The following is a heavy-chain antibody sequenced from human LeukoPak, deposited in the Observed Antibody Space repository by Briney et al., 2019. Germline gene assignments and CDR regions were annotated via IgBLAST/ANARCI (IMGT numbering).Heavy chain of an antibody. D-gene: IGHD3-22*01. J-gene: IGHJ3*02. CDR1: GGSIISSSYY. CDR3: ACLTTADAFDI. V-gene: IGHV4-39*07. Sequence: SETLSLTCTVSGGSIISSSYYWGWIRQPPGKGLEWIGSIYYSGNTDYNPSLKSRVTISVKTSKNQFSLKLSSVTAADTAVYYCACLTTADAFDIWGQGTMVTVSS. CDR2: IYYSGNT.